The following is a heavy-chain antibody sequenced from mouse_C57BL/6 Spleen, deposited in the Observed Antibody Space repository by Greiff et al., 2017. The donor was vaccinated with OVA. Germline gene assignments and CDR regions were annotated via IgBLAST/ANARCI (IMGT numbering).Heavy chain of an antibody. CDR3: VPRVEYGSRGWYFDV. J-gene: IGHJ1*03. V-gene: IGHV14-2*01. CDR2: IDPEDGET. Sequence: EVQLQQSGAELVKPGASVKLSCTASGFNIKDYYMHWVKQRTEQGLEWIGRIDPEDGETKYAPKFQGKATITADTSSNTAYLQLSRLTTEDTAVYYSVPRVEYGSRGWYFDVWGTGTTVTVSS. CDR1: GFNIKDYY. D-gene: IGHD1-1*01.